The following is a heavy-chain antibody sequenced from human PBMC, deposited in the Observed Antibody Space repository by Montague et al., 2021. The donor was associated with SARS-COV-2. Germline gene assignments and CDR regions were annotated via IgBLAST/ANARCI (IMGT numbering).Heavy chain of an antibody. CDR3: ARDDPYCTNGVCYTGNWFDP. V-gene: IGHV6-1*01. CDR1: GDSVAVKRAA. Sequence: CAISGDSVAVKRAAWRWNRQSPAIEFEWLGRTYYRSKWYNDYAVSVKSRITIDPDTSKNQFSLQLNSVTPEDTAVYYCARDDPYCTNGVCYTGNWFDPWGQGTLVTVSS. J-gene: IGHJ5*02. D-gene: IGHD2-8*01. CDR2: TYYRSKWYN.